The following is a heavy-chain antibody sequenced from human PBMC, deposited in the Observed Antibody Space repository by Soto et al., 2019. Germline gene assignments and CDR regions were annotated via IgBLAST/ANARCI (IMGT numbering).Heavy chain of an antibody. V-gene: IGHV1-18*01. J-gene: IGHJ6*02. CDR3: ARSNCSGGSCYDYYYYYGMDV. CDR2: FSTDDGKT. Sequence: ASVKVSCKASGCMSRSYGISWVRQAPGKGLEWMGGFSTDDGKTKYGQKFQGRVTMTEDTSTDTAYMELSSLRSDDTAVYYCARSNCSGGSCYDYYYYYGMDVWGQGTTVTVSS. CDR1: GCMSRSYG. D-gene: IGHD2-15*01.